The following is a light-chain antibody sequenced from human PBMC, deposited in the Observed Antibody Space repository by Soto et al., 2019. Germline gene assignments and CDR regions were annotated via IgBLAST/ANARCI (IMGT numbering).Light chain of an antibody. CDR2: EVS. J-gene: IGLJ3*02. V-gene: IGLV2-14*01. CDR1: SSDVGCYNY. CDR3: SSYTSSSTWV. Sequence: HSALTQPASVSGSPGQSITISCTGTSSDVGCYNYVSWYQQHPGKAPKLMIYEVSNRPTGVSNRFSGSKSGNTASLTISGLQAEDEADYYCSSYTSSSTWVFGGGTKLTVL.